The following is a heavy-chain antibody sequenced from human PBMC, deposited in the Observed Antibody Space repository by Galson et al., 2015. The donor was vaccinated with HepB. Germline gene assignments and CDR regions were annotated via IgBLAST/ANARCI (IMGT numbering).Heavy chain of an antibody. J-gene: IGHJ4*02. CDR3: AKDHSSGWHTVSGAIDY. D-gene: IGHD6-19*01. CDR1: GFTFSSYG. Sequence: SLRLSCAASGFTFSSYGMHWVRQAPGKGLEWVSGTSGSGGSTYYADSVKGRLTISRDNSKNTLYLQMNSLRAEDTALYYCAKDHSSGWHTVSGAIDYWGQGTLVTASS. CDR2: TSGSGGST. V-gene: IGHV3-23*01.